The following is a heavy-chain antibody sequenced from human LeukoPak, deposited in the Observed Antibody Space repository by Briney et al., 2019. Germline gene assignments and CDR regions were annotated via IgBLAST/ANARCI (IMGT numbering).Heavy chain of an antibody. CDR2: VYHTGTT. CDR3: ARDRSEWSAEDNWFDP. D-gene: IGHD3-10*01. V-gene: IGHV4-59*12. CDR1: GGSTTSYY. Sequence: SETLSLTCSVSGGSTTSYYWNWVRQFPGKRLEWIGYVYHTGTTTYNPSLQSRVAISIDTSTNQISLRLSSVTSADTAIYFCARDRSEWSAEDNWFDPGARESWSPSPQ. J-gene: IGHJ5*02.